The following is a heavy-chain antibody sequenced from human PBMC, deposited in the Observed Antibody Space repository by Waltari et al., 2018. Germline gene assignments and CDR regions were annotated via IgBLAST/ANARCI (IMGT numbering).Heavy chain of an antibody. CDR2: MFNGGST. CDR1: YY. J-gene: IGHJ5*02. D-gene: IGHD4-17*01. Sequence: YYWGWIRQPPGKGLEWIGSMFNGGSTYYNPSLKSRVTISVDTSKNQFSLRLNSVTAADTAIYYCARHGYSGGWFDPWGQGTLVTVSS. V-gene: IGHV4-39*01. CDR3: ARHGYSGGWFDP.